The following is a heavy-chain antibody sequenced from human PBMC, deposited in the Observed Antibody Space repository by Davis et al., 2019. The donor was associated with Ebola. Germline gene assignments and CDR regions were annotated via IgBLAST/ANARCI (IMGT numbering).Heavy chain of an antibody. V-gene: IGHV3-53*01. CDR2: IYSGGST. J-gene: IGHJ4*02. CDR3: ARGRGSGYYYVFDY. CDR1: GFTVSSNY. D-gene: IGHD3-22*01. Sequence: GGSLRLSCAASGFTVSSNYMSWVRQAPGKELEWVSVIYSGGSTYYADSVKGRFTISRDNAKNSLYLQMNSLRAEDTAVYYCARGRGSGYYYVFDYWGQGTLVTVSS.